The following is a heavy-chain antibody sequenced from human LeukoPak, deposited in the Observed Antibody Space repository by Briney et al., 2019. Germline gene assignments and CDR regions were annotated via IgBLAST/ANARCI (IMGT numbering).Heavy chain of an antibody. Sequence: ASVKVSCKASGYTFTSYGISWVRQAPGQGLEWMGWISAYNGNTNYAQKLQGRVTMTTDTSTTTVYMELSILRSDDTAVYYCARDRVYCSGGDCYPSYYFDYWGQGTLVTVSS. CDR2: ISAYNGNT. D-gene: IGHD2-15*01. CDR1: GYTFTSYG. CDR3: ARDRVYCSGGDCYPSYYFDY. J-gene: IGHJ4*02. V-gene: IGHV1-18*01.